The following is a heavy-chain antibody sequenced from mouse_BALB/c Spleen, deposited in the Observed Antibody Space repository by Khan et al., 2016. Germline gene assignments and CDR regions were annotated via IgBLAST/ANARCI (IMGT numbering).Heavy chain of an antibody. CDR1: GFSLTGYG. J-gene: IGHJ3*01. CDR2: IWGDGRT. D-gene: IGHD2-12*01. CDR3: SSDYDGFAY. Sequence: QVQLKESGPGLVAPSQSLSITCTVSGFSLTGYGVNWVRQPPGKGLEWLGKIWGDGRTDYNSALKPRVSISKDNSKSQVFLKMNSLQTDDTANYYCSSDYDGFAYWGQGTLVIVSA. V-gene: IGHV2-6-7*01.